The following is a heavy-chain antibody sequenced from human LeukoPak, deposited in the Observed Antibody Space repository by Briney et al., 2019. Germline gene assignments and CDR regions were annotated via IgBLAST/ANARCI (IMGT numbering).Heavy chain of an antibody. D-gene: IGHD3-10*01. V-gene: IGHV1-18*01. J-gene: IGHJ6*03. CDR2: INIYNLDT. Sequence: ASVKVSCKASGYPFTSYGISWVRQAPGQGLEWMGWINIYNLDTKYAQKFQGRVTVTTDISTATAYMELRSLRSDDTAVYYCARRHGFYHYTDVWGKGTTVAVSS. CDR3: ARRHGFYHYTDV. CDR1: GYPFTSYG.